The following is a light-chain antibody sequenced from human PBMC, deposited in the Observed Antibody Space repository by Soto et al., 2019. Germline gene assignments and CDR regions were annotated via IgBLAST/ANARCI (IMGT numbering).Light chain of an antibody. CDR1: SSDVGGYNY. CDR2: GVS. J-gene: IGLJ3*02. CDR3: CSYAGSYTGV. V-gene: IGLV2-11*01. Sequence: QSALTQPRSVSGSPGQSVTISCTGTSSDVGGYNYVSWYQHHPGKAPKLMIYGVSKRPSGVPDRFSGSKSGNTASLTISVLQAEDEADYYCCSYAGSYTGVFGGGTKLTVL.